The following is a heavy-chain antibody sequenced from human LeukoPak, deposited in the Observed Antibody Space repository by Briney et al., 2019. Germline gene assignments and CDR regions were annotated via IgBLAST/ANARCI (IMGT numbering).Heavy chain of an antibody. CDR3: ARDARYCSGGSCYDEYFQH. Sequence: KSGGSLRLSCAASGFTFSSYAMSWVRQIPGKGLEWVSSISSSSSYIYYAESVKGRFTISRDNAKNSLYLQMNSLRAEDTAVYYCARDARYCSGGSCYDEYFQHWGQGTLVTVSS. J-gene: IGHJ1*01. CDR1: GFTFSSYA. V-gene: IGHV3-21*01. D-gene: IGHD2-15*01. CDR2: ISSSSSYI.